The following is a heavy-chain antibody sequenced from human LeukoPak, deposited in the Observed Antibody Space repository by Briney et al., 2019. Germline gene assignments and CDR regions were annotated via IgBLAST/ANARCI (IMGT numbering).Heavy chain of an antibody. Sequence: ASVKVSCKASGYTFTCYYMHWVRQAPGQGLEWMGRINPNSGGTNYAQKFQGRVAITGDTSISTAYMELSSLRSDDTAVYYCTRESGSYHGNDYWGQGTLVTVSS. V-gene: IGHV1-2*06. D-gene: IGHD1-26*01. J-gene: IGHJ4*02. CDR3: TRESGSYHGNDY. CDR1: GYTFTCYY. CDR2: INPNSGGT.